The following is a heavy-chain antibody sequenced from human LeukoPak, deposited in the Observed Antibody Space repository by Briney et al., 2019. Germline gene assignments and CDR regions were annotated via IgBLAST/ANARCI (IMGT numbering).Heavy chain of an antibody. Sequence: LSLTCAVYGGSFSGYYWSWVRQPPGKGLEWVSYISSSGSTIYYADSVKGRFTISRDNAKNSLYLQMNTLRAEDTAVYYCAREGGEWELLRTFDYWGQGTLVTVSS. CDR1: GGSFSGYY. V-gene: IGHV3-11*04. J-gene: IGHJ4*02. CDR3: AREGGEWELLRTFDY. D-gene: IGHD1-26*01. CDR2: ISSSGSTI.